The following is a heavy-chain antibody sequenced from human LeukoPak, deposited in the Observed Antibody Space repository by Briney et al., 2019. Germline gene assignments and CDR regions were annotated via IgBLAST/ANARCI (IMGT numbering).Heavy chain of an antibody. CDR2: INANGGST. D-gene: IGHD3-22*01. CDR3: YYYYDSSGANPRDY. CDR1: TFTIRNYA. V-gene: IGHV3-23*01. J-gene: IGHJ4*02. Sequence: PGGSLRLSCTASTFTIRNYAMNWVRQAPGKGLEWVSGINANGGSTYYADSVKGRFTISRDNSKNTLYLQMNSLRAEDTAVYYCYYYYDSSGANPRDYWGQGTLVTVSS.